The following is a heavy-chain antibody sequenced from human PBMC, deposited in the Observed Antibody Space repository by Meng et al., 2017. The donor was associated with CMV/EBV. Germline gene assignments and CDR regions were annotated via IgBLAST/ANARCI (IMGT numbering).Heavy chain of an antibody. CDR1: GFTFSSYS. CDR3: AMLYSSSWYHFDY. V-gene: IGHV3-21*01. J-gene: IGHJ4*02. D-gene: IGHD6-13*01. Sequence: GESLKISCAASGFTFSSYSMNWVRQAPGKGLEWVSSISSSSSYIYYADSVKGRFTISRDNDKNSLCLQMNSLRAEDTAVYYCAMLYSSSWYHFDYWGQGTLVTVSS. CDR2: ISSSSSYI.